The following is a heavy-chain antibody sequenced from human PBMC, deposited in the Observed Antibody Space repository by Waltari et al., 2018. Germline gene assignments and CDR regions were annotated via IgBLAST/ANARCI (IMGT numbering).Heavy chain of an antibody. J-gene: IGHJ3*02. Sequence: QVQLQESGPGLVKPSETLSLTCHVSGGFISSYCWSWIRQPPGKVLEWIGYIYYSGSTNYNPSLKSRVTISVDTSKNQFSLKLSSVTAADTAVYYCAREPLGYAFDIWGQGTMVTVSS. CDR1: GGFISSYC. D-gene: IGHD7-27*01. CDR2: IYYSGST. V-gene: IGHV4-59*01. CDR3: AREPLGYAFDI.